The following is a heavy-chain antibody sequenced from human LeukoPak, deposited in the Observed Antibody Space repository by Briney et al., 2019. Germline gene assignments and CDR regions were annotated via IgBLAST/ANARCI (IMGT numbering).Heavy chain of an antibody. J-gene: IGHJ4*02. V-gene: IGHV3-21*01. Sequence: GGSLRLSCAASGFTFSSYSMNWVRQAPGKGLEWVSSISSSSSYIYYADSVKGRFTISRDNAKNSLYLQMNGLRAEDTAVYYCARVGAAAGLGPNFDYWGQGTLVTVSS. D-gene: IGHD6-13*01. CDR3: ARVGAAAGLGPNFDY. CDR2: ISSSSSYI. CDR1: GFTFSSYS.